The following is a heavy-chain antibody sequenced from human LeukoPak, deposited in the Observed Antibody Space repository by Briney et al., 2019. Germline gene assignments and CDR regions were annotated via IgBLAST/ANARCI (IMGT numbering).Heavy chain of an antibody. J-gene: IGHJ4*02. D-gene: IGHD3-10*01. V-gene: IGHV3-7*01. CDR1: EFTFSRYW. CDR3: AKDRTMVRGVPGY. CDR2: INQDGSED. Sequence: GGSLRLSCAVSEFTFSRYWMSWVRQAPGKGLEWVANINQDGSEDAYVDSVKGRFTISRDNSKNTLYLQVNSLRAEDTAVYYCAKDRTMVRGVPGYWGQGILVTVSS.